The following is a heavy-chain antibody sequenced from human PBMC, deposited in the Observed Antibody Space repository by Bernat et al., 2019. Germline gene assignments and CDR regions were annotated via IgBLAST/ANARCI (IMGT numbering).Heavy chain of an antibody. V-gene: IGHV3-21*01. Sequence: EVQLVESGGGLVKPGGSLRLSCAASGFTFSSYSMNWVRQAPGKGLEWVSSISSSGSTIYYADALKGRLPRSRDNAKNSLYLQMSSLRAEDTAFYYCAGDYGYSGYDRYYYYYMDFWGNGTTVTVSS. CDR2: ISSSGSTI. CDR1: GFTFSSYS. D-gene: IGHD5-12*01. J-gene: IGHJ6*03. CDR3: AGDYGYSGYDRYYYYYMDF.